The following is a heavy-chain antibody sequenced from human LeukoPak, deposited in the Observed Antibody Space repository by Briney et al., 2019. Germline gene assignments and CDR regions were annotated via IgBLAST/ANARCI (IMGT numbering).Heavy chain of an antibody. CDR1: GGIFSSYA. J-gene: IGHJ4*02. CDR3: ATHPPRTVILIAAADLAF. D-gene: IGHD6-25*01. Sequence: ASVKVSCKASGGIFSSYAISWVRQAPGQGLEWMGGIIPIFGTANYAQKFQGRVTITADESTSTAYRELSSLTSEDTAIYYCATHPPRTVILIAAADLAFWGQGTLVTVSS. V-gene: IGHV1-69*13. CDR2: IIPIFGTA.